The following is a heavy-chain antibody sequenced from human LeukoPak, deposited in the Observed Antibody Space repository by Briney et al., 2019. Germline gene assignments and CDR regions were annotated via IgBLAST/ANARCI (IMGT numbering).Heavy chain of an antibody. V-gene: IGHV1-18*01. Sequence: ASVKVSCKASGYTFTSYGISWVRQAPGQGLEWMGWISAYNGNTNYAQKLQGRVTMTTDTSTSTAYMELRSLRSDDTAVYYCARENRYYYDSSGYLDYWGQGTPVTVSS. D-gene: IGHD3-22*01. CDR3: ARENRYYYDSSGYLDY. CDR1: GYTFTSYG. CDR2: ISAYNGNT. J-gene: IGHJ4*02.